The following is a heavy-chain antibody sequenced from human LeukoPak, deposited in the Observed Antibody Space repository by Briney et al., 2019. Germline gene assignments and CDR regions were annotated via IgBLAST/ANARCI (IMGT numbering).Heavy chain of an antibody. CDR1: GYTFTSYD. J-gene: IGHJ4*02. CDR3: ARGGSRGGAVDY. CDR2: MNPNSGNT. V-gene: IGHV1-8*01. Sequence: ASVKVSCKASGYTFTSYDINWVRQATGQGLEWMGWMNPNSGNTGYAQKFQGRVTMTRNTSISTAYMELSRLRSEDPAVYYCARGGSRGGAVDYWGQGTLVTVSS. D-gene: IGHD3-16*01.